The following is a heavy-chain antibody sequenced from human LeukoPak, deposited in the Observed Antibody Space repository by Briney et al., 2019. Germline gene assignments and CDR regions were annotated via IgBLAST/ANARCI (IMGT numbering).Heavy chain of an antibody. CDR3: ARDGSVRGVDAFDI. CDR1: GFTFSSYE. V-gene: IGHV3-48*03. Sequence: GGSLRLSCAASGFTFSSYEMNWVRQAPGKGLEWVSYISSSGSTIYYADSVKGRFTISRDNAKNSLYLQMNSLRAEDTAVYYCARDGSVRGVDAFDIWGQGTMVTVSS. D-gene: IGHD3-10*01. J-gene: IGHJ3*02. CDR2: ISSSGSTI.